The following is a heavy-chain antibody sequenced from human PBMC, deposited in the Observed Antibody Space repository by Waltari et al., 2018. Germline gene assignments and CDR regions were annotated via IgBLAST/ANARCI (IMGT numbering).Heavy chain of an antibody. V-gene: IGHV3-7*01. Sequence: EVQLVESGGGLVQPGGSLRLSCAASGFTFSNSWMDWVREAPGKGLEWVANINPAVSESHYVDSVQGRFTVSRDNTQNLLYLQMNTLRVDDTAVYYCSLSLNSWGQGTLVTVSP. CDR3: SLSLNS. CDR2: INPAVSES. J-gene: IGHJ4*02. CDR1: GFTFSNSW.